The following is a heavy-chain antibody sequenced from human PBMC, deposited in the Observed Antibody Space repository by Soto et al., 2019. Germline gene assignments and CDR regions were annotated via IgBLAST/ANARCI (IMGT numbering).Heavy chain of an antibody. Sequence: SETLSLTCSVSCGSITSHYCSWFRQPPGKGLEWIGYIHHSGSTSYNPSLKSRVTMSVDTSKNHFSLKVNSVTAADTALYYCARQGFGQLHGLVYVWGPGTTVTVS. CDR3: ARQGFGQLHGLVYV. CDR2: IHHSGST. CDR1: CGSITSHY. V-gene: IGHV4-59*08. J-gene: IGHJ6*02. D-gene: IGHD2-21*01.